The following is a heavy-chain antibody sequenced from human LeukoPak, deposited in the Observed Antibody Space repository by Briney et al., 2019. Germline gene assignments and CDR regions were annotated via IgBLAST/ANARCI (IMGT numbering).Heavy chain of an antibody. D-gene: IGHD6-13*01. CDR2: ISSSSSTI. CDR1: GFTFSSYS. V-gene: IGHV3-48*01. J-gene: IGHJ6*03. CDR3: AREAAAGYYYYMDV. Sequence: GGSLRLSCAASGFTFSSYSMNWVRQAPGKGLEWVSYISSSSSTIYYADSVKGRFTISRDNAKNSLYLQMNSLRAEDTAVYYCAREAAAGYYYYMDVWGKGTTVTVSS.